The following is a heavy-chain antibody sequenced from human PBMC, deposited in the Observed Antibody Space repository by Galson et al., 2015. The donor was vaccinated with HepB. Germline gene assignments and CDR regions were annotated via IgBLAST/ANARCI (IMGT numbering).Heavy chain of an antibody. Sequence: SETLSLTCTVSGGSISSSSYYWGWIRQPPGKGLEWIGSIYYSGSTYYNPSLKSRVTISVDTSKNQFSLKLSSVTAADTAVYYCARSNGYCSSTSCSDFDYWGQGTLVTVSS. CDR3: ARSNGYCSSTSCSDFDY. V-gene: IGHV4-39*07. J-gene: IGHJ4*02. CDR1: GGSISSSSYY. D-gene: IGHD2-2*01. CDR2: IYYSGST.